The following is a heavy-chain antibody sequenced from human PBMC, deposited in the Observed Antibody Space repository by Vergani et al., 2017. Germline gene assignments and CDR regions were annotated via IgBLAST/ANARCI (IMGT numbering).Heavy chain of an antibody. CDR1: GFTFSSYS. J-gene: IGHJ6*02. CDR3: ASFALTTVATGHTYYYHGMDV. V-gene: IGHV3-48*01. Sequence: EVHLVESGGGLVQPGGSLRLSCAASGFTFSSYSMNWVRQAPGKGLEWVSYISSSSSTIYYADSVKGRFTISRDNAKNSLYLQMNSLRAEDAAVYYCASFALTTVATGHTYYYHGMDVWGQGTTVTVSS. CDR2: ISSSSSTI. D-gene: IGHD4-17*01.